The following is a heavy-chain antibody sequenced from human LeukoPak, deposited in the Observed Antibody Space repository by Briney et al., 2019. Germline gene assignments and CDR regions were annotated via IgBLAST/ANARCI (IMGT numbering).Heavy chain of an antibody. CDR1: GFTFSSYW. V-gene: IGHV3-7*03. CDR3: ARAGYSSGWYRGKYYYYGMDV. J-gene: IGHJ6*02. Sequence: GGSLRLSCAATGFTFSSYWMTWVRQAPGKGLEWVANIKEDGSEKYYVDSVKGRITISRDNAKNSLYLQMNSLRAEDTAVYYCARAGYSSGWYRGKYYYYGMDVWGQGTTVTVSS. CDR2: IKEDGSEK. D-gene: IGHD6-19*01.